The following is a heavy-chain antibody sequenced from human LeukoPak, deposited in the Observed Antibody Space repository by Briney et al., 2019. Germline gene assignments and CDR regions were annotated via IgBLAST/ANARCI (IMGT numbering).Heavy chain of an antibody. CDR3: ARGYSYGSFDY. J-gene: IGHJ4*02. CDR1: GGSIRNYY. D-gene: IGHD5-18*01. Sequence: PSETLSLTCTVSGGSIRNYYWSWIRQPLGKGLEWIGHIYYSGTTNYNPSLKSRVTMSVDTSKNQFSLKLSSVTAADTAVYYCARGYSYGSFDYWGQGTLVTVSS. V-gene: IGHV4-59*01. CDR2: IYYSGTT.